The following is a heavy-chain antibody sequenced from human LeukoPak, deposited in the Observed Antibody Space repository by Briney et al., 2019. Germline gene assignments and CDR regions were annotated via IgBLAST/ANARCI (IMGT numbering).Heavy chain of an antibody. Sequence: GASVKVSCKASGGTFSSYAISWVRQATGQGLEWMGWMNPNSGNTGYAQKFQGRVTMTRNTSISTAYMELSSLRSEDTAVYYCARGRYYGSGSYYYYMDVWGKGTTVTVSS. J-gene: IGHJ6*03. CDR1: GGTFSSYA. V-gene: IGHV1-8*02. D-gene: IGHD3-10*01. CDR3: ARGRYYGSGSYYYYMDV. CDR2: MNPNSGNT.